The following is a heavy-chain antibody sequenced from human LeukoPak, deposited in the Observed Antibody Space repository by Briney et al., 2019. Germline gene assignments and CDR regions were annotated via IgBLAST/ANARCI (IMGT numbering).Heavy chain of an antibody. CDR2: IKQDGSEK. Sequence: PGGSLRLSCAASGFTFSSYWMSWVRQAPGKGLEWVANIKQDGSEKYYVDSVKGRFTISRDNAKNSLYLQMNSLRAEDTAVYYCARDGARGSYYGAYSWGQGTLVTVSS. J-gene: IGHJ4*02. V-gene: IGHV3-7*01. CDR3: ARDGARGSYYGAYS. CDR1: GFTFSSYW. D-gene: IGHD1-26*01.